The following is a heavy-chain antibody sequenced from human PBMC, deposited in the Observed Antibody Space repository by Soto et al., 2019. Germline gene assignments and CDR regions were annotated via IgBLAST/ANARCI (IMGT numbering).Heavy chain of an antibody. D-gene: IGHD3-22*01. CDR3: ARIGEAYYYDGSGSKGAFDI. Sequence: SVKVSCKASGGTFSSYAISWVRQAPGQGLEWMGGIIPIFGTANYAQKFQGRVTITADESTSTAYMELSSLRSEDTAVYYCARIGEAYYYDGSGSKGAFDIWGQGTMVTVSS. CDR2: IIPIFGTA. V-gene: IGHV1-69*13. CDR1: GGTFSSYA. J-gene: IGHJ3*02.